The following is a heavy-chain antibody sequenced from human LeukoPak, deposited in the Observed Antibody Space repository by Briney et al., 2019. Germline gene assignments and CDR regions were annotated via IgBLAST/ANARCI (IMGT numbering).Heavy chain of an antibody. CDR2: INPNSGGT. J-gene: IGHJ4*02. CDR3: ARSSGKSRFDY. D-gene: IGHD6-25*01. CDR1: GYTFTDYY. V-gene: IGHV1-2*02. Sequence: ASVKVSCKASGYTFTDYYLQWVRQAPGQGLEWMGWINPNSGGTEYAQTFQGRVTMTRDSSISIAYMELNGLRSDDTAVYYCARSSGKSRFDYWGQGTLVTVSS.